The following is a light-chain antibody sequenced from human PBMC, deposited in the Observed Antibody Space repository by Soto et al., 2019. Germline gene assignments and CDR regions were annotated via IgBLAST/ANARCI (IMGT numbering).Light chain of an antibody. CDR3: QVWDSSSDHVA. Sequence: SYELTQPPSVSVAPGKTARITCGGNNIGSKSVHWYQQKPGQAPVLVIYYDSDRPSGIPERFSGSNSGNTATLTISRVEAGDEAYYYCQVWDSSSDHVAFGGGTKLTVL. CDR1: NIGSKS. J-gene: IGLJ2*01. V-gene: IGLV3-21*04. CDR2: YDS.